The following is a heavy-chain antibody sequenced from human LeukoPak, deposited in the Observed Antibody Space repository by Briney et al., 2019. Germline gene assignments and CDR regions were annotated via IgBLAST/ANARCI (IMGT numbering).Heavy chain of an antibody. V-gene: IGHV3-49*03. Sequence: GGSLRLSCTASGFTFGDYLMSWFREAPGKGLEWIGFISGGTTEYAASVKGRFTISRDDSTSIAYLQMNSLTTEDTAVYYCSRGSGWLSVYWGQGTLVTVSS. CDR1: GFTFGDYL. J-gene: IGHJ4*02. CDR3: SRGSGWLSVY. D-gene: IGHD6-19*01. CDR2: ISGGTT.